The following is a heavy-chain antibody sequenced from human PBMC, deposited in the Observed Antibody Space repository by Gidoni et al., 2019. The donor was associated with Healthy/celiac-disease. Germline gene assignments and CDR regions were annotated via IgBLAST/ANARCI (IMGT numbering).Heavy chain of an antibody. CDR2: INHSGST. CDR3: ARRSRYYDSSGAVDY. D-gene: IGHD3-22*01. CDR1: GGSFSGYY. Sequence: QVQLQQWGAGLLKPSETLSLTCAVYGGSFSGYYWSWIRQPPGKGLEWIGEINHSGSTNYNPSLKSRVTISVDTSKNQFSLKLSSVTAADTAVYYCARRSRYYDSSGAVDYWGQGTLVTVSS. J-gene: IGHJ4*02. V-gene: IGHV4-34*01.